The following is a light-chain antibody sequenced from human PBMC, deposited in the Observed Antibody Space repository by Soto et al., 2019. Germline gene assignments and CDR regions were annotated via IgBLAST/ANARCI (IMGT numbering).Light chain of an antibody. CDR2: DAS. CDR3: QQVNVYPST. J-gene: IGKJ4*01. V-gene: IGKV1-9*01. Sequence: IQLHMSPSSLSASVRDRVTITCRASQGISSYLGWYQQKPGKAPNLLIYDASTLHSGVPSRFSGGGSGTDFTLTISSLQPEDFATYYCQQVNVYPSTFGGGTKVDIK. CDR1: QGISSY.